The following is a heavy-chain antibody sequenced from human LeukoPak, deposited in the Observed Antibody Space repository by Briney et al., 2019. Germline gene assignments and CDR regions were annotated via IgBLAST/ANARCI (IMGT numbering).Heavy chain of an antibody. J-gene: IGHJ3*02. V-gene: IGHV3-64D*09. CDR1: GFTFSSYS. D-gene: IGHD1-26*01. CDR3: VSDRETQEQI. CDR2: ISYNGDST. Sequence: PGGPLRLSCAASGFTFSSYSMNWLRKAPGKGLEYVSAISYNGDSTYYVDSVKGRFTISRDNSKNTLDLQMSSLSPEDTAVYYCVSDRETQEQIWGPGTLVTVSS.